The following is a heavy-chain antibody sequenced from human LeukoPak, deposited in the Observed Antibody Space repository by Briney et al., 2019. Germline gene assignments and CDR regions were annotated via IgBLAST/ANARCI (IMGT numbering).Heavy chain of an antibody. CDR2: IYTSGST. Sequence: PSETLSLICTVSGGSISSGSYYWSWIRQPAGKGLEWIGRIYTSGSTNYNPSLKSRVTISVDTSKNQFSLKLSSVTAADTAVYYCARDREYYDSSGYSDYWGQGTLVTVSS. V-gene: IGHV4-61*02. CDR3: ARDREYYDSSGYSDY. J-gene: IGHJ4*02. CDR1: GGSISSGSYY. D-gene: IGHD3-22*01.